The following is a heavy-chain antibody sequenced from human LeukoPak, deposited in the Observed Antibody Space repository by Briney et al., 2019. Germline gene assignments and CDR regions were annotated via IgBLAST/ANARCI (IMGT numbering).Heavy chain of an antibody. J-gene: IGHJ4*02. V-gene: IGHV3-21*01. CDR2: ISSSSSYI. D-gene: IGHD6-13*01. CDR1: GFTFSSYS. Sequence: GGSLRLSCAASGFTFSSYSMNLVRQAPGKGLEWVSSISSSSSYIYYADSVKGRFTISRDNAKNSLYLQMNSLRAEDTAVYYCARSHSSSWYYFDYWGQGTLVTVSS. CDR3: ARSHSSSWYYFDY.